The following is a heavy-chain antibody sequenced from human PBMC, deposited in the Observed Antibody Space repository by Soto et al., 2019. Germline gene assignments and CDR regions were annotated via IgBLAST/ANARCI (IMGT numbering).Heavy chain of an antibody. V-gene: IGHV1-69*12. CDR1: GGTFSSYA. CDR3: AREAIPYYDSSGYYYGY. CDR2: IIPIFGTA. D-gene: IGHD3-22*01. Sequence: QVQLVQSGAEVKKPGSSVKVSCKASGGTFSSYAISWVRQAPGQGLEWMGGIIPIFGTANYAQKFQGRVTITAXXSXSKXYMELSSLRSEDTAVYYCAREAIPYYDSSGYYYGYWGQGTLVTVSS. J-gene: IGHJ4*02.